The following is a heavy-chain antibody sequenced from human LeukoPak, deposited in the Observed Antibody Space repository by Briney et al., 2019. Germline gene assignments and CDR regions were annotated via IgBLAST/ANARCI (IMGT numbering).Heavy chain of an antibody. J-gene: IGHJ4*02. V-gene: IGHV3-74*01. D-gene: IGHD1/OR15-1a*01. CDR3: ARGRLWNIDY. Sequence: PGGSLRLSCAASGFTFSSYWMHWVRQAPGKGLVWVSRINRDGSSTTYADSVKGRVTISRDNTKNTVYLQMNSLRAEDTAVYYCARGRLWNIDYWDQGTLVTVSS. CDR1: GFTFSSYW. CDR2: INRDGSST.